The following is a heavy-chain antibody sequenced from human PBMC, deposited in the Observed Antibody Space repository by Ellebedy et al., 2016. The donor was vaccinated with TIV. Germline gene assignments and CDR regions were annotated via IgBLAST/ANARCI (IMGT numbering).Heavy chain of an antibody. Sequence: SETLSLTXTVSGGSVSSGSYYWSWIRQPPGKGLEWIGYIYYSGSTNYNPSLKSRVTISVDTSKNQFSLKLSSVTAADTAVYYCARDGPKGTSYRNHYYYYYGMDVWGQGTTVTVSS. V-gene: IGHV4-61*01. J-gene: IGHJ6*02. CDR1: GGSVSSGSYY. D-gene: IGHD1-14*01. CDR2: IYYSGST. CDR3: ARDGPKGTSYRNHYYYYYGMDV.